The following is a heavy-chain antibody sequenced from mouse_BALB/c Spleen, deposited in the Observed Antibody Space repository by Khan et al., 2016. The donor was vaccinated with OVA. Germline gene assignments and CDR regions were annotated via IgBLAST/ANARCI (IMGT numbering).Heavy chain of an antibody. D-gene: IGHD2-1*01. CDR2: ISSGGDNT. CDR1: GFTFGSYT. J-gene: IGHJ3*01. V-gene: IGHV5-9*03. Sequence: EVELVESGGGLVKPGGSLKLSCAASGFTFGSYTMSWIRQTPEKRLEWVATISSGGDNTYYPDSVKGRFTISRDNAKNNLYLQMSSLRSEDTALYYCARSNYGNFAYWGQGTLVTVSA. CDR3: ARSNYGNFAY.